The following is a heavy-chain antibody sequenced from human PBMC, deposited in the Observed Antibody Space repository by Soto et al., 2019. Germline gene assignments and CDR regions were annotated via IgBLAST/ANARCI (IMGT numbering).Heavy chain of an antibody. Sequence: SETLSLTCTVSGGPISSYYWSWIRQPPGKGLEWIGYIYYSGSTNYNPSLKSRVTISVDTSKNQFSLKLSSVTAADTAVYYCARAGYSYGFGYWGQGTLVTVSS. CDR3: ARAGYSYGFGY. D-gene: IGHD5-18*01. J-gene: IGHJ4*02. CDR1: GGPISSYY. CDR2: IYYSGST. V-gene: IGHV4-59*01.